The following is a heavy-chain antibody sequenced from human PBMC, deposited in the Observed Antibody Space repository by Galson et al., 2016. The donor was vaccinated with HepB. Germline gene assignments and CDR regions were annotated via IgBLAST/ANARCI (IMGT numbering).Heavy chain of an antibody. V-gene: IGHV4-38-2*01. CDR2: IHHSGTT. CDR3: ARLRYQYFWGDP. D-gene: IGHD2-2*01. J-gene: IGHJ5*02. Sequence: LRLSCAGPGFTFSNAWMSWVRQAPGKGLEWLGTIHHSGTTYDNPSLKSRVTMSVDTSRNQFSLRLTYVTAADTAVYYCARLRYQYFWGDPWGQGTLVTVSS. CDR1: GFTFSNAW.